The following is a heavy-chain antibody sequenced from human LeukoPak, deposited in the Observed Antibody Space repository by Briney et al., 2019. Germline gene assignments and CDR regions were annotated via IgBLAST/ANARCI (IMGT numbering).Heavy chain of an antibody. Sequence: GASVKVSCKASGYTFTGYYMHWVRQAPGQGLEWMGWINPNSGGTNYAQKFQGRVTMTRDTSISTAYMELSRLRSDDTAVYYCATDSHWDSYGLDAWGQGTLVTVSS. V-gene: IGHV1-2*02. CDR3: ATDSHWDSYGLDA. D-gene: IGHD5-18*01. CDR2: INPNSGGT. J-gene: IGHJ5*02. CDR1: GYTFTGYY.